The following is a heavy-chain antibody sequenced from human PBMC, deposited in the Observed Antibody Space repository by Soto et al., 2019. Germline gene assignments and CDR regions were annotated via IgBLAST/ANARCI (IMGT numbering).Heavy chain of an antibody. CDR1: GYTFTSYA. Sequence: QVQLVQSGAEVKKPGASVKVSCKASGYTFTSYAMHWVRQAPGQRLEWMGWINAGNGNTKYSQKFQGRVTITRDTSASKAYMELSSLRSEDTAVYYCARGVEYPYYFDYWGQGTLVTVSS. J-gene: IGHJ4*02. V-gene: IGHV1-3*01. CDR2: INAGNGNT. CDR3: ARGVEYPYYFDY.